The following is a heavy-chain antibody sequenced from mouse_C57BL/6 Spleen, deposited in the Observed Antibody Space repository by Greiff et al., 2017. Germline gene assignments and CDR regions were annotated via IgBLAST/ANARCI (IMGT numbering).Heavy chain of an antibody. CDR2: IYPGSGST. D-gene: IGHD1-1*01. J-gene: IGHJ1*03. CDR1: GYTFTSYW. V-gene: IGHV1-55*01. Sequence: VQLQQPGAELVKPGASVKMSCKASGYTFTSYWITWVKQRPGQGLEWIGDIYPGSGSTNYNEKFKSKATLTVDTSSSTAYMQRSSLTSEDSAVYYCARPYYGSSYDWYFDVWGTGTTVTVSS. CDR3: ARPYYGSSYDWYFDV.